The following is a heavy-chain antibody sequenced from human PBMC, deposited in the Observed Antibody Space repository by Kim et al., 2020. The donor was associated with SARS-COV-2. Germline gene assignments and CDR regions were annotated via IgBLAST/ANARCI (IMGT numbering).Heavy chain of an antibody. CDR1: GFTFSSYA. D-gene: IGHD2-15*01. J-gene: IGHJ6*02. V-gene: IGHV3-23*01. CDR3: AKGGVVVVAATNGGMDV. Sequence: GGSLRLSCAASGFTFSSYAMSWVRQAPGKGLEWVSAISGSGGSTYYADSVKGRFTISRDNSKNTLYLQMNSLRAEDTAVYYCAKGGVVVVAATNGGMDVWGQGTTVTVSS. CDR2: ISGSGGST.